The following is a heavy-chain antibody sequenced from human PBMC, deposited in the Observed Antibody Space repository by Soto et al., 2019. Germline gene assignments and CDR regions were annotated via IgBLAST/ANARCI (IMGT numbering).Heavy chain of an antibody. Sequence: QVQLQESGPGLVKPSQTLSLTCTVSGGSISSGGYYWSWIRQHLGKGLEWIGYIYYSGSTYYNPSLKSRVTISVDTSKNQFSLKLSSVTAADTAVYYCVGEQYYYYYMDVWGKGTTVTVSS. V-gene: IGHV4-31*03. CDR3: VGEQYYYYYMDV. J-gene: IGHJ6*03. CDR1: GGSISSGGYY. CDR2: IYYSGST.